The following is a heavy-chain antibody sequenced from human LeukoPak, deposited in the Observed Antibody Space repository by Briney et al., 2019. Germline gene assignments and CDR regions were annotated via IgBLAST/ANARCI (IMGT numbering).Heavy chain of an antibody. Sequence: ASVKVSCKASGYTFTSYDINWVRQATGQGLEWMGWMNPNSGNTGYAQKFQGRVTMTRNTSISTAYMELSSLRSEDTAVYYCARRLRPLTDFDYWGQGTLVTVSS. CDR3: ARRLRPLTDFDY. J-gene: IGHJ4*02. V-gene: IGHV1-8*01. CDR1: GYTFTSYD. CDR2: MNPNSGNT. D-gene: IGHD4-17*01.